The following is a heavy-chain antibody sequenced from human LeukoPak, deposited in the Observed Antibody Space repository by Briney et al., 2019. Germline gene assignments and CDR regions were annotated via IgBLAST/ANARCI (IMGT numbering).Heavy chain of an antibody. D-gene: IGHD3-3*01. CDR2: ISWDGGST. Sequence: PGGSLRLSCAASGFTFDDYAMHWVRQAPGKGLEWVSLISWDGGSTYYADSVKGRFTISRDNAKNPLYLQMNSLGAEDTAVYYCARDRYDFWSGYLDHAFDIWGQGTMVTVSS. J-gene: IGHJ3*02. CDR3: ARDRYDFWSGYLDHAFDI. V-gene: IGHV3-43D*03. CDR1: GFTFDDYA.